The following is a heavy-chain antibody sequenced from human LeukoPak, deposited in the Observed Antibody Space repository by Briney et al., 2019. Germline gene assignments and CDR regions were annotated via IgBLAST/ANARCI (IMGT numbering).Heavy chain of an antibody. CDR2: IYYSGST. CDR1: GGSISSYY. V-gene: IGHV4-59*08. D-gene: IGHD3-10*01. Sequence: SETLSLTCTVSGGSISSYYWSWIRQPPGKGLEWIGYIYYSGSTNYNPSLKSRVTISVDTSKNQFSLKPSSVTAADTAVYYCARHKPPGAYYGMDVWGQGTTVTVSS. CDR3: ARHKPPGAYYGMDV. J-gene: IGHJ6*02.